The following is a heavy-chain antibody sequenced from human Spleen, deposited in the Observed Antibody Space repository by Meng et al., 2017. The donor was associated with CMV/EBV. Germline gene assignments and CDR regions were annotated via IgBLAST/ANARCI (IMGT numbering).Heavy chain of an antibody. J-gene: IGHJ6*02. Sequence: GSLRLSCTVSGGSISSSSYYWDWIRQSPGKGLEWIGSVYYSGSSYYNPSLKSRVTVSVDTSKNQFSLKLSSVTAADTAVYYCARERVVPAAKGYNYYYGMDVWGQGTTVTVSS. D-gene: IGHD2-2*01. V-gene: IGHV4-39*07. CDR1: GGSISSSSYY. CDR2: VYYSGSS. CDR3: ARERVVPAAKGYNYYYGMDV.